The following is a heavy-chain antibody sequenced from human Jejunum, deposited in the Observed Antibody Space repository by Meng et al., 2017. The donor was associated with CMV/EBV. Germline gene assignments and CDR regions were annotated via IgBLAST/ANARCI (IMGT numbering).Heavy chain of an antibody. CDR1: GSITSRGW. V-gene: IGHV4-4*02. CDR3: ARGGSMIRGVEHDAFDI. D-gene: IGHD3-10*01. CDR2: IYHSGST. J-gene: IGHJ3*02. Sequence: GSITSRGWWSWVRQPPGKGLEWIGKIYHSGSTSHNPSLKSRVTISVDKSKNQFSLKLSSVTAADTAVYYCARGGSMIRGVEHDAFDIWGQGTMVTVSS.